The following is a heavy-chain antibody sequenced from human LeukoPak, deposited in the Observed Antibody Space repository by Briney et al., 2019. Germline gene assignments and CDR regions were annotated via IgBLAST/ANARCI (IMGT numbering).Heavy chain of an antibody. J-gene: IGHJ4*02. CDR3: ARRSPPVYSNYVRVKAYYFDY. D-gene: IGHD4-11*01. Sequence: SETLSLTCAVYGVSFSGYYWSWIRQPPGKGLEWIGEINHSGSTNYNPSLKSRVTISVDTSRNQFSLKLSSVTAADTAVFYCARRSPPVYSNYVRVKAYYFDYWGQGTLVTVSS. V-gene: IGHV4-34*01. CDR1: GVSFSGYY. CDR2: INHSGST.